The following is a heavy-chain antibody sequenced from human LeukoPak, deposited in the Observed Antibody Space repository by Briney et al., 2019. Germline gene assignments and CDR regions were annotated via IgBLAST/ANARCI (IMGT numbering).Heavy chain of an antibody. CDR3: AKDLTTVTTQGDY. Sequence: PGGSLRLSCAASGFTFSSYGMHWVRQAPGKGLEWVAFIRYDGSNKYYADSVKGRFTISRDNSKNTLHLQMNSLRVDDTAVYYCAKDLTTVTTQGDYWGQGTLVTVSS. V-gene: IGHV3-30*02. J-gene: IGHJ4*02. D-gene: IGHD4-17*01. CDR1: GFTFSSYG. CDR2: IRYDGSNK.